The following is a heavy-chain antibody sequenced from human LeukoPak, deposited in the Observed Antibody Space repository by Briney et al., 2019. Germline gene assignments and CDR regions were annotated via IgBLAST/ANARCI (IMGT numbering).Heavy chain of an antibody. V-gene: IGHV3-64*01. D-gene: IGHD3-10*01. CDR2: ISSNGGST. J-gene: IGHJ4*02. CDR1: GFTFSSYA. CDR3: ARGGETYYYGSGSYYNTRFFDY. Sequence: PGGSLRLSCAASGFTFSSYAMHWVRQAPGKGLEYVSAISSNGGSTYYANSVKGRFTISRDNSKNTLYLQMGSLRAEDMAVYYCARGGETYYYGSGSYYNTRFFDYWGQGILVTVSS.